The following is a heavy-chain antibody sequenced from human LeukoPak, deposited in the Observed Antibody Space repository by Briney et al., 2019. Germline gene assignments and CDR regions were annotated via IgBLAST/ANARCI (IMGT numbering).Heavy chain of an antibody. D-gene: IGHD3-10*01. V-gene: IGHV1-46*01. CDR1: GYTFTTYF. CDR3: ARGENSGLFDY. Sequence: ASVTVSFKESGYTFTTYFIHWVRQAPGQGLERMGLINPSGGGTTYAQNFQGRVTITRDTSTSTVYMDLSSLRSEDTALYYCARGENSGLFDYWGQGTLVTVSS. CDR2: INPSGGGT. J-gene: IGHJ4*02.